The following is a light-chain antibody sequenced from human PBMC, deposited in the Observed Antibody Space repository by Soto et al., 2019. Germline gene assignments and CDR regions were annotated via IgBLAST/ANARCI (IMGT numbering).Light chain of an antibody. Sequence: DIQMTQSPSTLSASVGDRVSITCRASQSISRQLAWYQQKPGKAPNLLIYQASNLETGVPSRFTGSGSVTEFTLTISRLQPDDLATYYSLQYQSYWTFGQGTKVEVK. CDR2: QAS. V-gene: IGKV1-5*03. CDR1: QSISRQ. J-gene: IGKJ1*01. CDR3: LQYQSYWT.